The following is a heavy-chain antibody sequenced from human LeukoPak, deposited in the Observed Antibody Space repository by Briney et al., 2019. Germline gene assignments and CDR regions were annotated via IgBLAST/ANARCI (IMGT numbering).Heavy chain of an antibody. J-gene: IGHJ4*02. CDR1: GGSISSYY. V-gene: IGHV4-59*01. D-gene: IGHD3-10*01. Sequence: KPSETLSLTCAVSGGSISSYYWSWIRQSPGKGLEWIGYIFYSGSTIYNPSLKSRVTISVDTSKNQFSLKLSSVIAADTAVYYCARDRGKLLAYFDYWGQGTLVTVSS. CDR2: IFYSGST. CDR3: ARDRGKLLAYFDY.